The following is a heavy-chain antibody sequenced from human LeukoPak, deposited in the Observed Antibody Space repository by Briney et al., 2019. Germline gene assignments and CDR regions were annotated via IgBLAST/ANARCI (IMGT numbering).Heavy chain of an antibody. CDR2: ISYDGSKK. V-gene: IGHV3-30-3*01. J-gene: IGHJ4*02. Sequence: PGGSLKLSCAASGFTFSSYAMHWVRQAPGKGLEWVAVISYDGSKKYYADSVKGRFTISRDNSKNTLYLQMNSLRAEDTAVYYCASETYWGQGTLVTVSS. CDR1: GFTFSSYA. CDR3: ASETY.